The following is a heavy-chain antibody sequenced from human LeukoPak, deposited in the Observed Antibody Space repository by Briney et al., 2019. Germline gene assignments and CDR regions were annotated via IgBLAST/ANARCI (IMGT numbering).Heavy chain of an antibody. D-gene: IGHD1-26*01. Sequence: SETLSLTCTVSGGSISSGGYYWSWIRQPPGKGLEWIGYIYHSGSTYYNPSLKSRVTISVDRSKNQFSLKLSSVTAADTAVYYCASYERWELFDYWGQGTLVTVSS. CDR1: GGSISSGGYY. CDR3: ASYERWELFDY. V-gene: IGHV4-30-2*01. J-gene: IGHJ4*02. CDR2: IYHSGST.